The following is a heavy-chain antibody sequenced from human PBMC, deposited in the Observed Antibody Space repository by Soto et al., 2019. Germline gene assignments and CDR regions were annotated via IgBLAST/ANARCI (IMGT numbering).Heavy chain of an antibody. Sequence: ASVKVSCKASGYTFTSYGISWVRQAPGQGLEWMGWISAYNGNTKYAQKLQGRVTTTTDTSTSTAYMELRSLRSDDTAVYYCARDGYDYGDYVYFQHWGQGTLVTVSS. CDR1: GYTFTSYG. D-gene: IGHD4-17*01. CDR2: ISAYNGNT. J-gene: IGHJ1*01. CDR3: ARDGYDYGDYVYFQH. V-gene: IGHV1-18*01.